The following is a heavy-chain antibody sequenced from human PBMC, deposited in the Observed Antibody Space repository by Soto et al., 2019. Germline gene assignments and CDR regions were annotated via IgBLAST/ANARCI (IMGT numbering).Heavy chain of an antibody. D-gene: IGHD2-8*01. V-gene: IGHV1-18*01. CDR3: AKNGQPPYYYYGLDV. CDR1: GYTFTRYG. CDR2: ISGYNGDA. Sequence: QGQLVQSGAEVKMPGASVKVSCKASGYTFTRYGISWVRQAPGQGLQWMGWISGYNGDANYAQRFQGRVSMTIDTSTTTAYMELRTLTSDDTDVYYCAKNGQPPYYYYGLDVWGQGTSVTVS. J-gene: IGHJ6*02.